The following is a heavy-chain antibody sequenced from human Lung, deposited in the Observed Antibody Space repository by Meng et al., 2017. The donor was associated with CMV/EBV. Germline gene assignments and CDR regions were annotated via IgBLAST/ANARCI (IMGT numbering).Heavy chain of an antibody. V-gene: IGHV3-21*01. CDR2: ISSSSSYI. CDR3: ARWERTAMDPYYYYGMAV. J-gene: IGHJ6*02. CDR1: GFTFSSYS. D-gene: IGHD5-18*01. Sequence: ESXKISXAASGFTFSSYSMNWVRQAPGKGLEWVSSISSSSSYIYYADSVKGRFTISRDNAKNSLYLQMNSLRAVDTAVYYCARWERTAMDPYYYYGMAVWGPRTXVPVAS.